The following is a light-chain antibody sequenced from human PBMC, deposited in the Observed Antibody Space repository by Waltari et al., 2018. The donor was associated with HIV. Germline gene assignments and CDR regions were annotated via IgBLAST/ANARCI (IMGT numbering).Light chain of an antibody. Sequence: SSELTQDPAVSVALGQTVRITFQGDSLRSYYASWYQQKPGQATVLVIYGKNNRPSGIPDRFSGSSSGNTASLTITGAQAEDEADYYCNSRDSSGNHLGVFGGGTKLTVL. J-gene: IGLJ3*02. CDR3: NSRDSSGNHLGV. CDR2: GKN. V-gene: IGLV3-19*01. CDR1: SLRSYY.